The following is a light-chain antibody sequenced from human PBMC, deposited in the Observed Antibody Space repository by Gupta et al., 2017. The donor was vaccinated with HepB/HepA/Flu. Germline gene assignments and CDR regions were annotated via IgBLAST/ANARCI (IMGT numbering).Light chain of an antibody. CDR3: HQYDSTPFT. Sequence: EVVLTQSPATLSLSPGERATLSCRASQDIRITYLAWYQEKPGQAPRLLIYGASNRATGIPVRFSGSGSGTDFTLTISRLEPEDFAVYYCHQYDSTPFTFGQGTRLE. CDR2: GAS. V-gene: IGKV3-20*01. J-gene: IGKJ5*01. CDR1: QDIRITY.